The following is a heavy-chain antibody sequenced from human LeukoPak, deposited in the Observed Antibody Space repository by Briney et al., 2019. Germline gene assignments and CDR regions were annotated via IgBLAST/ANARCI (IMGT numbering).Heavy chain of an antibody. Sequence: GGSLRLSCAASGFTFSSYAMSWVRQAPGKGLEWVSVIYSGGTTNYADSVKGRFTISRDNSKNTLFLQMNSLRAEDTAVYYCASGGYSSSWYHFDYWGQGTLVTVSS. V-gene: IGHV3-23*03. J-gene: IGHJ4*02. CDR3: ASGGYSSSWYHFDY. CDR1: GFTFSSYA. D-gene: IGHD6-13*01. CDR2: IYSGGTT.